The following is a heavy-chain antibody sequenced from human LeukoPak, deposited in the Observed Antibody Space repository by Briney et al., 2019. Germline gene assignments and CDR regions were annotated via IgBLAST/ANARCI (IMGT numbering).Heavy chain of an antibody. CDR3: ARAARPNYYYMGV. CDR2: INTDGSST. D-gene: IGHD6-6*01. CDR1: GFPFRSYW. J-gene: IGHJ6*03. V-gene: IGHV3-74*01. Sequence: GSLELFCVTPGFPFRSYWKHWGRPAPGKGPVWVSRINTDGSSTSYADSVKGRFTISRDNAKNTLYLQMNSLRAEDTAVYYCARAARPNYYYMGVWGKGTTVTVSS.